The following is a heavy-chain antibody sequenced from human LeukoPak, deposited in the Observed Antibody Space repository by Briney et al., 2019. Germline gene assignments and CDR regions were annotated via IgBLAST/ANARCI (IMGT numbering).Heavy chain of an antibody. D-gene: IGHD6-6*01. Sequence: PGRSLRLSCAASGFTFSSYGMHWVRQAPGKGLEWVAVIWYGGSNKYYADSVKGRFTISRDNSKNTLYLQMNSLRAEDTAVYYCAKDNQYSSSSYYYYYMDVWGKGTTVTVSS. J-gene: IGHJ6*03. V-gene: IGHV3-30*18. CDR3: AKDNQYSSSSYYYYYMDV. CDR1: GFTFSSYG. CDR2: IWYGGSNK.